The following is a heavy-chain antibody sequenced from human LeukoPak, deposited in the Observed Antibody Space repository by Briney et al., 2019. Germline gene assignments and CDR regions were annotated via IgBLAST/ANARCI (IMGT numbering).Heavy chain of an antibody. J-gene: IGHJ4*02. CDR3: AKDLEQWPAVPEY. CDR1: GFTFKTYG. Sequence: QSGGSLRLSCAASGFTFKTYGMHWVRQAPGKGLDWVAFIEKDGSNKYYADSVKGRFTVSRDSSKNRLYLQMNSLRPEETALYYCAKDLEQWPAVPEYWGQGTLVIVSS. D-gene: IGHD6-19*01. CDR2: IEKDGSNK. V-gene: IGHV3-30*02.